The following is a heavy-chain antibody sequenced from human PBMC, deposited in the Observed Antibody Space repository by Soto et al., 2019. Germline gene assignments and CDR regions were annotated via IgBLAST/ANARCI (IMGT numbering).Heavy chain of an antibody. J-gene: IGHJ5*02. D-gene: IGHD3-10*01. CDR1: GGSFSGSY. CDR2: INHSGST. V-gene: IGHV4-34*01. Sequence: PSEALSLTCAVYGGSFSGSYWSWIRQPPGKGLEWIGEINHSGSTNYNPSLKSRVTISVDTSKNQFSLKLSSVTAADTAVYYCARVRGPMPRPTKFNWFDPGRQGTPVTVSS. CDR3: ARVRGPMPRPTKFNWFDP.